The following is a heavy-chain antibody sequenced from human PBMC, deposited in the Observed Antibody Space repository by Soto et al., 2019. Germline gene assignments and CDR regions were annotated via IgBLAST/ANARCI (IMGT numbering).Heavy chain of an antibody. CDR1: GGSISSNY. J-gene: IGHJ4*02. V-gene: IGHV4-59*01. CDR2: VYNSGST. CDR3: ARYLRAAVAGYTLDN. Sequence: SETLSLTCTVSGGSISSNYWTWIRQPPGKGLEWIGYVYNSGSTNYNPSLKSRVTISEDTSKSQFSLKVNSMTAADTAVYYCARYLRAAVAGYTLDNWGQGILVTVSS. D-gene: IGHD6-13*01.